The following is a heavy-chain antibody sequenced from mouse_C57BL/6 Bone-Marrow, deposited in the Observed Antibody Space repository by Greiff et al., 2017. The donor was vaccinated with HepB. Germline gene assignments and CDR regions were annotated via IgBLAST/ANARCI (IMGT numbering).Heavy chain of an antibody. D-gene: IGHD1-1*01. Sequence: QVQLKESGPELVKPGASVKISCKASGYAFSSSWMNWVKQRPGKGLEWIGRIYPGDGDTNYNGKFKGKATLTADKSSSTAYMQLSSLTSEDSAVYFCACTTVVRDFDYWGQGTTLTVSS. CDR3: ACTTVVRDFDY. CDR1: GYAFSSSW. V-gene: IGHV1-82*01. J-gene: IGHJ2*01. CDR2: IYPGDGDT.